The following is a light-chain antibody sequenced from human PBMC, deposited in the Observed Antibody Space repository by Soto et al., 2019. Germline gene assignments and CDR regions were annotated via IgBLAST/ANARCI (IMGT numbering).Light chain of an antibody. CDR1: QSIRSNN. CDR2: GTS. J-gene: IGKJ1*01. CDR3: QHFGTSPSWT. V-gene: IGKV3-20*01. Sequence: EFVLTQSPGTLSLSPGERATLSCRASQSIRSNNLAWYQQIPGQAPRVLIYGTSSRATGIPDRFSGSGSGTDFTLTISRLEPEDFAVYYCQHFGTSPSWTFGQGTKVEIK.